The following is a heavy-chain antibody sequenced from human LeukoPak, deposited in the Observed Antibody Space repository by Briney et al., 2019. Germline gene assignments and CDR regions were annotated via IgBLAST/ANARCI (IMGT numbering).Heavy chain of an antibody. V-gene: IGHV1-8*01. J-gene: IGHJ4*02. Sequence: ASVKVSCKASGYTFTSYDINWVRQATGQGLEWMGWMNPNSGNTGYAQKFQGRVTMTRNTSISTAYMERSSLRSEDTAVYYCASAGLSEGSSGYRPYYFDYWGQGTLVTVSS. CDR3: ASAGLSEGSSGYRPYYFDY. CDR2: MNPNSGNT. D-gene: IGHD3-22*01. CDR1: GYTFTSYD.